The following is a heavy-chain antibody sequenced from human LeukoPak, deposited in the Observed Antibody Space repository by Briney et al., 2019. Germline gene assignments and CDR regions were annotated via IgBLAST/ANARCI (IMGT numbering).Heavy chain of an antibody. Sequence: ASVKVSCKASGYTFIGYYIHWIRQAPGQGFEWMGWINPNNGGTKYAQKFQGRVTMTKNTSISTVYLDLTSLRSDDTAFYHCARDRGFSPIALFDLWGRGTLVTVSS. J-gene: IGHJ2*01. CDR2: INPNNGGT. CDR1: GYTFIGYY. CDR3: ARDRGFSPIALFDL. V-gene: IGHV1-2*02. D-gene: IGHD3-10*01.